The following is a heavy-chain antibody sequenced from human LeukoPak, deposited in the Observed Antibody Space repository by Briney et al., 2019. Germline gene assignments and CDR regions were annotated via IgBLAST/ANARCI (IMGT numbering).Heavy chain of an antibody. V-gene: IGHV4-4*07. CDR1: GGSISSYY. CDR2: IYTSGST. Sequence: SETLSLTCTVSGGSISSYYWSWIRQPAGKGLEWIGRIYTSGSTNYNPSLKSRVTMSVDTSKNQFSLKLSSVTAADTAVYYYARERYSSGWYDWFDPWGQGTLVTVSS. CDR3: ARERYSSGWYDWFDP. D-gene: IGHD6-19*01. J-gene: IGHJ5*02.